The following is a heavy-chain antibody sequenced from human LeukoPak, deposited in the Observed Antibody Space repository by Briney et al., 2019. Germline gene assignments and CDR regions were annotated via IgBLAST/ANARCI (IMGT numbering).Heavy chain of an antibody. CDR1: GYSFTSYW. D-gene: IGHD2-15*01. V-gene: IGHV5-51*03. CDR2: IYPGDSDT. Sequence: PGESLTISCKGSGYSFTSYWIGWVRQMPGKGLEWMGIIYPGDSDTRYSPSFQGQVTISADKSISTAYLQWSSLKASDTAMYYCARSDYCSGGSCSPSNWFDPWGQGTLVTVSS. J-gene: IGHJ5*02. CDR3: ARSDYCSGGSCSPSNWFDP.